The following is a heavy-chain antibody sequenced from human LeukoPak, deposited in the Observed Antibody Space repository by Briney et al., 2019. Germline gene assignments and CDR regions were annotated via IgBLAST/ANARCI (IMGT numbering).Heavy chain of an antibody. CDR2: ISAYNGNT. Sequence: ASVKVSCKASGYTFTSYGISWVRQAPGQGLEWMGWISAYNGNTNYAQKLQGRVTMTTDTSTSTAYMELRSLRSDDTAVYYCATSSSWTNYYYYYGMDVWGQGTTVTVSS. CDR3: ATSSSWTNYYYYYGMDV. J-gene: IGHJ6*02. D-gene: IGHD2-15*01. V-gene: IGHV1-18*01. CDR1: GYTFTSYG.